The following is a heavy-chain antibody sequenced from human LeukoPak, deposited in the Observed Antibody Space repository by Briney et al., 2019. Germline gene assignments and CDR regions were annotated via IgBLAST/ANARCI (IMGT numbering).Heavy chain of an antibody. CDR2: ISYDGSNK. J-gene: IGHJ4*02. Sequence: GGSLRLSCAASGFTFSSSSMSWVRQAPGKGLEWVAVISYDGSNKYYADSVKGRFTISRDNSKNTLYLQMNSLRAEDTAVYYCARIVVVIRGGGDYFDYWGQGTLVTVSS. CDR3: ARIVVVIRGGGDYFDY. CDR1: GFTFSSSS. V-gene: IGHV3-30-3*01. D-gene: IGHD3-22*01.